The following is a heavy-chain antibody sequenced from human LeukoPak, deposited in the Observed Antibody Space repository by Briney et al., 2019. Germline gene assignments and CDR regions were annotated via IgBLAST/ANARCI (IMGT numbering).Heavy chain of an antibody. V-gene: IGHV3-48*04. CDR3: ARGGPHYGDGFDY. CDR2: ISSSSSTI. D-gene: IGHD4-17*01. CDR1: GFTFSSYS. J-gene: IGHJ4*02. Sequence: GGSPRLSCAASGFTFSSYSMNWVRQAPGKGLEWVSYISSSSSTIYYADSVKGRFTISRDNAKNSLYLQMNSLRAEDTAVYYCARGGPHYGDGFDYWGQGTLVTVSS.